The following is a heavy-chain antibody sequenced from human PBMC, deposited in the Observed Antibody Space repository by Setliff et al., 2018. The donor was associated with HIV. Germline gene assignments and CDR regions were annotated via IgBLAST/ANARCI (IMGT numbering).Heavy chain of an antibody. J-gene: IGHJ5*02. CDR2: ISYGGIT. V-gene: IGHV4-39*07. D-gene: IGHD3-22*01. CDR1: GGSISSSHDF. Sequence: SETLSLTCTVSGGSISSSHDFWNWIRQPPGKGLEWIGAISYGGITYYNPSLTSRVTISVDTSKNQFSLKLNSVTAADTAVYYCARHAVPHYYDSSGPSWGPGTLVTVSS. CDR3: ARHAVPHYYDSSGPS.